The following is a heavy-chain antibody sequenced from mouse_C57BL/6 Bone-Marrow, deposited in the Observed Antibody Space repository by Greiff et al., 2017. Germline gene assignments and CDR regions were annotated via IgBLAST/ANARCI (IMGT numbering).Heavy chain of an antibody. CDR2: IWTGGGT. Sequence: QVQLKEPGPGLVAPSQSLSITCTASGFSLTSYAISWVRQPPGKGLEWLGVIWTGGGTHYNSALNYSLSISKDNSKSQVFLKMNSLQTDDTARVYCARNRLVTTVGRFAYWGQGTLVTVSA. V-gene: IGHV2-9-1*01. CDR1: GFSLTSYA. J-gene: IGHJ3*01. D-gene: IGHD1-1*01. CDR3: ARNRLVTTVGRFAY.